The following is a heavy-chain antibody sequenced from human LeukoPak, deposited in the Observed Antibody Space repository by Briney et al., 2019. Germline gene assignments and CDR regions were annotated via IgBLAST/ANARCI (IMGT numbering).Heavy chain of an antibody. V-gene: IGHV4-59*08. CDR2: IYYSGST. CDR3: ARRSSSGWYAWYFDL. CDR1: GGSISSYY. Sequence: SETLSLTCTVSGGSISSYYWSWIRQPPGKGLEWLGYIYYSGSTNYNPSLKSRVTISVDTSKNQFSLKLSSVTAADTAVYYCARRSSSGWYAWYFDLWGRGTLVTVSS. J-gene: IGHJ2*01. D-gene: IGHD6-19*01.